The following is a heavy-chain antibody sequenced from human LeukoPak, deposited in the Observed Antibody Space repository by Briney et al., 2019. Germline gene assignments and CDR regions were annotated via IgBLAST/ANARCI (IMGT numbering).Heavy chain of an antibody. V-gene: IGHV3-15*01. CDR2: IKSKTDDGTA. Sequence: GGSLRLSCAASGFTFSNAWMSWVRQAPGKGLEWVGRIKSKTDDGTADYAAPVKGRFTISRDDSKNTLYLQMNSLKTEDTAVYYCTTELQTSKQDYWGQGTLVTVSS. D-gene: IGHD1/OR15-1a*01. CDR1: GFTFSNAW. J-gene: IGHJ4*02. CDR3: TTELQTSKQDY.